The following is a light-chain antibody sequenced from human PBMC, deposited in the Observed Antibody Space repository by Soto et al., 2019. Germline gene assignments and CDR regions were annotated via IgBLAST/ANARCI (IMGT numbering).Light chain of an antibody. Sequence: LTQPASVSGSPGQSITISCTGTNSDVGGYNYVSWYQQHPGKAPELMIYEVSHRPSGVPDRFSGSKSGNTAFLTVSGLQAEDEADYYCLSYADTAYVFGTGTKVTVL. V-gene: IGLV2-8*01. CDR3: LSYADTAYV. CDR1: NSDVGGYNY. CDR2: EVS. J-gene: IGLJ1*01.